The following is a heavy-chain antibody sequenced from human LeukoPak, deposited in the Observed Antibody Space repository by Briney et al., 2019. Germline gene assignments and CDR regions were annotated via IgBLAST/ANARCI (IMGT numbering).Heavy chain of an antibody. CDR1: GGSFSGYY. J-gene: IGHJ6*02. V-gene: IGHV4-34*01. CDR2: INHSGST. CDR3: ARGLRAARVYYYYGMDV. Sequence: PSETLSLTCAVYGGSFSGYYWSWIRQPPGKGLEWIGEINHSGSTNYNPSLKSRVTISVDTSKNQFSLKLSSVTAADTAVYYCARGLRAARVYYYYGMDVWGQGATVTVSS. D-gene: IGHD6-13*01.